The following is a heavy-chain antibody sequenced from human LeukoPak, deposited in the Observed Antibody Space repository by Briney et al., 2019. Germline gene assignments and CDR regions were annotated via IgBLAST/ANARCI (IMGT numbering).Heavy chain of an antibody. D-gene: IGHD3-16*01. Sequence: PETLSLTCTVSGDSVRSYYWSWIRQPPGKGPEWIGYIYYSGGTNYNPSLKSRVTISLDTSKNQFSLNLSSVTAADTAVYYCAPHLRTNYDYLFFDSWGQGTLATVSS. V-gene: IGHV4-59*08. CDR3: APHLRTNYDYLFFDS. J-gene: IGHJ4*02. CDR1: GDSVRSYY. CDR2: IYYSGGT.